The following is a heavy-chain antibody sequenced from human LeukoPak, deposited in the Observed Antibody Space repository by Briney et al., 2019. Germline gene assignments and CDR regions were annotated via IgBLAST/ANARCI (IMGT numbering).Heavy chain of an antibody. Sequence: SVKVSCKASGGTFSSYAISWVRQAPEQGLEWMGRIIPIFGTANYAQKFQGRVTITTDESTSTAYMELSSLRSEDTAVYYCARGRYYDSSGPFDYWGQGTLVTVSS. CDR3: ARGRYYDSSGPFDY. CDR1: GGTFSSYA. CDR2: IIPIFGTA. D-gene: IGHD3-22*01. J-gene: IGHJ4*02. V-gene: IGHV1-69*05.